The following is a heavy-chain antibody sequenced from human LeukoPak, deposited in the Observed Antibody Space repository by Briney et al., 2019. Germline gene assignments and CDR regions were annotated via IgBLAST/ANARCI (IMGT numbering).Heavy chain of an antibody. J-gene: IGHJ4*02. Sequence: GGSLRLSCAASGFTFSSYAMSWVRQAPGKGLEWVSAISGSGGSTYYADSVKGRFTISRDNSKNTLYLQMNSLRAGDTAVYYCAKDTSSGWYEVTQLDYWGQGTLVTVSS. V-gene: IGHV3-23*01. CDR3: AKDTSSGWYEVTQLDY. CDR1: GFTFSSYA. CDR2: ISGSGGST. D-gene: IGHD6-19*01.